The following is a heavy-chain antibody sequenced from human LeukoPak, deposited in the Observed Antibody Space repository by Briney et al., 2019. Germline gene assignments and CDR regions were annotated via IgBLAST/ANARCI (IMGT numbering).Heavy chain of an antibody. D-gene: IGHD3-22*01. Sequence: ASVKVSCKASGYTFTSYYMHWVRQAPGQGLEWMGIINPSGGSTSYAQKFQGRVTMTRDTSTSTVYMELSSLGSEDTAVYYCARDKPYVRSSYYYDSSGHGVWGQGTLVTVSS. CDR2: INPSGGST. CDR3: ARDKPYVRSSYYYDSSGHGV. CDR1: GYTFTSYY. J-gene: IGHJ4*02. V-gene: IGHV1-46*01.